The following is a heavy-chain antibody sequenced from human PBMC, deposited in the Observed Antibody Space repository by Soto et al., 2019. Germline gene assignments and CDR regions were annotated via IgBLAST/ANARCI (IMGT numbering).Heavy chain of an antibody. Sequence: SETLSLTCAVFSDSISSSNWWSWVRQPPGKGLEWIGEIHYSGSTSYNPSLRSRVTISVDTSKNHFSLKLKYVTAADTAVYYCARQNPRAAAGKYYFDYWGQGTLVTVSS. CDR3: ARQNPRAAAGKYYFDY. CDR1: SDSISSSNW. V-gene: IGHV4-4*02. D-gene: IGHD6-13*01. CDR2: IHYSGST. J-gene: IGHJ4*02.